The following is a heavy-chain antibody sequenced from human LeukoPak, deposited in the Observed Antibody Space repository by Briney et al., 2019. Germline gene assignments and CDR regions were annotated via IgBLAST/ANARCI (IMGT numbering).Heavy chain of an antibody. J-gene: IGHJ3*02. CDR3: ARRMATSRGAFDI. CDR1: GYTFTGYF. D-gene: IGHD5-24*01. CDR2: INPNSGAT. V-gene: IGHV1-2*02. Sequence: ASVKVSCKASGYTFTGYFIHWVRQAPGQGLEWMGWINPNSGATNYAQKFQGRVTETRDTSISTAYMELTRLTSDDAAVYYCARRMATSRGAFDIWGQGTLVTVSS.